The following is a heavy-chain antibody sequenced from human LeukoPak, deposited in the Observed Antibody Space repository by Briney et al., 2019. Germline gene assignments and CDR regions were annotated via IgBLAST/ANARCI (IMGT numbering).Heavy chain of an antibody. D-gene: IGHD6-19*01. CDR3: ASRRSGWPNDAFDI. J-gene: IGHJ3*02. CDR2: SSPSGSNT. V-gene: IGHV3-48*01. Sequence: GESLRLSCAASGFIFSNYGMSWVRQAPGKGLEWLSYSSPSGSNTFYADSVKGRFTISRDNAKNSVYLQMKGLRVEDTAVYYCASRRSGWPNDAFDIWGQGTRVTVTS. CDR1: GFIFSNYG.